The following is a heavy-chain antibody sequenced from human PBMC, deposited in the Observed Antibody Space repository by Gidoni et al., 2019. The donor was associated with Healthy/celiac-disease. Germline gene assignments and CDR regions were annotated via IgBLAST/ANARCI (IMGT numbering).Heavy chain of an antibody. D-gene: IGHD2-21*01. CDR1: GFSFSSYA. J-gene: IGHJ4*02. CDR2: IRGSGGST. V-gene: IGHV3-23*01. Sequence: EVQRLESGGGVLQPVGSLTLSFAASGFSFSSYALGWVRQAPGKGLEWVSAIRGSGGSTYYADSVKGLFTISRDNSNNTLYLQMNSLRAEDTAVYYCAKDGGHIVVVIAIPGYFDYWGQGTLVTVSS. CDR3: AKDGGHIVVVIAIPGYFDY.